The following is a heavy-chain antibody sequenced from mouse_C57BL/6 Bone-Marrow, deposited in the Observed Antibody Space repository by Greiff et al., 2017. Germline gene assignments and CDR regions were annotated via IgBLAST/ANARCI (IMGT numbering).Heavy chain of an antibody. CDR3: ARSGDYDGAMDY. V-gene: IGHV1-52*01. Sequence: QVQLQQPGAELVRPGSSVKLSCKASGYTFTSYWLHWVKQRPIQGLEWIGNIDPSDSETHYNQKFKDKATLTVDQSSSTAYMQLSSLTSEDSAVYYCARSGDYDGAMDYWGQGTSVTVSS. D-gene: IGHD2-4*01. CDR1: GYTFTSYW. J-gene: IGHJ4*01. CDR2: IDPSDSET.